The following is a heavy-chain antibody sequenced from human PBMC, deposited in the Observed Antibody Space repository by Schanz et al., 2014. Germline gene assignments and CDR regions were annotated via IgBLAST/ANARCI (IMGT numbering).Heavy chain of an antibody. CDR1: GFSFSRYS. D-gene: IGHD1-26*01. J-gene: IGHJ2*01. CDR3: ARNRGSGGQNWYFDL. CDR2: ISSSSSTI. V-gene: IGHV3-48*01. Sequence: EVQLVESGGGLVQPGGSLRLSCAASGFSFSRYSMNWVRQAPGKGLEWISYISSSSSTIYHADSVKGRFTISRDNAKNSLYLQMNSLRAEDTAVYYCARNRGSGGQNWYFDLWGRGTLXTVAS.